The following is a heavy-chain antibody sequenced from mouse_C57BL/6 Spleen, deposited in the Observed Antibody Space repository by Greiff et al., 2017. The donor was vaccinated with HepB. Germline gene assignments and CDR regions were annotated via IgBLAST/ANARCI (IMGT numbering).Heavy chain of an antibody. CDR3: ARPYDYDREVFYAMDY. CDR2: ISSGSSTI. Sequence: EVQLVESGGGLVKPGGSLKLSCAASGFTFSDYGMHWVRQAPEKGLEWVAYISSGSSTIYYADTVKGRFTISRDNAKNTLFLQMTSLRSEDTAMYYCARPYDYDREVFYAMDYWGQGTSVTVSS. CDR1: GFTFSDYG. J-gene: IGHJ4*01. V-gene: IGHV5-17*01. D-gene: IGHD2-4*01.